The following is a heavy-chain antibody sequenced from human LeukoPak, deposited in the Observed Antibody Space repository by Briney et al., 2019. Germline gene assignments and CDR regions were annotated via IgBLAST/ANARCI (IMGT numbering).Heavy chain of an antibody. CDR2: IRSSGDDT. D-gene: IGHD6-19*01. CDR3: AKVRPPPGSGWYGGDDY. CDR1: GFTFRNYV. V-gene: IGHV3-23*01. J-gene: IGHJ4*02. Sequence: GGSLRLSCTASGFTFRNYVMSWVRQAPGKGLEWVSSIRSSGDDTSSADSVKGRFTIFRDNSKSTLYLQLNSLRAEDTAIYYCAKVRPPPGSGWYGGDDYWGQGTLVTVSP.